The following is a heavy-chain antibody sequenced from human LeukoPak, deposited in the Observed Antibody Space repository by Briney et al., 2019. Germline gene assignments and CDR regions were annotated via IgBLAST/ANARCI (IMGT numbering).Heavy chain of an antibody. V-gene: IGHV4-4*02. CDR2: IYHSGST. J-gene: IGHJ5*02. CDR1: GGSISSNNW. D-gene: IGHD2-2*01. CDR3: ARIMGRGYCISTSCRGGWFDP. Sequence: SGTLSLTCALSGGSISSNNWWSWVRQPPGKGREWIGEIYHSGSTTYNPSRKSRVTISVDKSKNQFSLKLTSVTAADTAVYYCARIMGRGYCISTSCRGGWFDPWGQGTLVTVSS.